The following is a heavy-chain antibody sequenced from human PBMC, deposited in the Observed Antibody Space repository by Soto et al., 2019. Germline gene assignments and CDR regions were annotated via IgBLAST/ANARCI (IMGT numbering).Heavy chain of an antibody. V-gene: IGHV1-8*01. J-gene: IGHJ6*02. D-gene: IGHD3-3*01. CDR2: MNPNSGNT. Sequence: ASVKVSCKASGYTFTSYDINWVRQATGQGLEWMGWMNPNSGNTGYAQKFQGRVTMTRNTSISTAYMELSSLRSEDTAVYYCARGFVLRFLEWLSHYYYYGMDVWGQGTTVTVSS. CDR1: GYTFTSYD. CDR3: ARGFVLRFLEWLSHYYYYGMDV.